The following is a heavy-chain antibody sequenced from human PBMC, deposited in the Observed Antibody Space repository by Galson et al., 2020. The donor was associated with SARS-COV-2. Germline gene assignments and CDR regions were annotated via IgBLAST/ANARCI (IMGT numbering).Heavy chain of an antibody. V-gene: IGHV3-30*03. CDR3: AIDPKDKPFDY. CDR1: GFSFSNYG. CDR2: ISYDGSDK. D-gene: IGHD2-15*01. J-gene: IGHJ4*02. Sequence: TGGSLRLSCAASGFSFSNYGMHWVRQAPGKGLEWVAVISYDGSDKYYADSVKGRFTISRDNFINTLYLQMNSLRAEDTAVYYCAIDPKDKPFDYWGQGTLVTVSS.